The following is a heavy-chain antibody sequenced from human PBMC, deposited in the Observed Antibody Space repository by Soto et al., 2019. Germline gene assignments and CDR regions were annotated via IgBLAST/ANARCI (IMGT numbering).Heavy chain of an antibody. CDR3: AHFSDLEWFDP. J-gene: IGHJ5*02. CDR2: IFYTGST. Sequence: QVQLQESGPGLVRPSETLSLTCTVSGGSISRYFWSWIGQSPGKGLEWIGYIFYTGSTTYNPSLKSRVTISIDTSKNQFSLKLSSLTAADTAVYYCAHFSDLEWFDPWGQGTLVTVSS. CDR1: GGSISRYF. V-gene: IGHV4-59*01. D-gene: IGHD2-21*01.